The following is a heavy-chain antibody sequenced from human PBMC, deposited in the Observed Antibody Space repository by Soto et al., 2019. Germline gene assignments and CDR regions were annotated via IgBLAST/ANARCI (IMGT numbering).Heavy chain of an antibody. D-gene: IGHD1-1*01. Sequence: EVQLVESGGGLVQPGGSLRLSCAASGFTLSNHYMDWVRQAPGKGLEWVSRSRNKPNGYTTDYATSVKGRFTISRDDSKNSLYLEINSLITEDTSVYYCVRVRNGGSFDNWGQGTLVTVSA. J-gene: IGHJ4*02. CDR3: VRVRNGGSFDN. CDR2: SRNKPNGYTT. V-gene: IGHV3-72*01. CDR1: GFTLSNHY.